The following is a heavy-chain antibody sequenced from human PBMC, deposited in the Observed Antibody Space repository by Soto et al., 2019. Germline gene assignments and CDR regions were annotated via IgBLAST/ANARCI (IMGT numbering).Heavy chain of an antibody. J-gene: IGHJ4*02. D-gene: IGHD5-18*01. CDR2: IRPFLGST. CDR3: ARDVTAMEALYYYDT. Sequence: QLQLVQSGAAVKKPGSSVKVSCKASGGTLNTYTISWVRQAPGQGLEWMGSIRPFLGSTNYAKKFQGRVTITADQSTSTMELSSLRSEDTAVYFCARDVTAMEALYYYDTWGQGSLVTVSS. V-gene: IGHV1-69*08. CDR1: GGTLNTYT.